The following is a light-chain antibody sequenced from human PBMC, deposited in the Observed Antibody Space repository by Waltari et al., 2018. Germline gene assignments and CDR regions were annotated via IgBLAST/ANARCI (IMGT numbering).Light chain of an antibody. J-gene: IGKJ1*01. CDR1: QSVTSGY. V-gene: IGKV3-20*01. CDR3: QQYGSSPRT. CDR2: GAS. Sequence: DIVLTQSPGTLSLSPGEGATLSCRASQSVTSGYLAWHQQKPGQAPRLLIYGASRRATGIPDMFSGSGSGTDFILSISRLEPEDFAVYYCQQYGSSPRTFGQGTKVEIK.